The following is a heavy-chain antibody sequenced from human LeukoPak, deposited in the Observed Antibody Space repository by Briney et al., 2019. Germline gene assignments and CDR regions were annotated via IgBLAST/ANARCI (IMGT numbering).Heavy chain of an antibody. CDR2: INHSGST. Sequence: PSETLSLTCAVYGGSFSGYYWSWIRQPPGKGLEWIGEINHSGSTNYNPSLKSRVTILEDTSKNQFSLKLCCGAAGDTAVWYCARGHDPVTTKVSFFQHWGQGSLVTVS. D-gene: IGHD4-17*01. J-gene: IGHJ1*01. CDR3: ARGHDPVTTKVSFFQH. CDR1: GGSFSGYY. V-gene: IGHV4-34*01.